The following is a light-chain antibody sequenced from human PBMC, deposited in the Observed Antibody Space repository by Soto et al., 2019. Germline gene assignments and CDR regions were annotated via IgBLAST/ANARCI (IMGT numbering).Light chain of an antibody. CDR3: QQNDRATPWT. V-gene: IGKV1-39*01. CDR2: AAS. CDR1: QTIRSH. Sequence: DIQMTQFPSSLSAYVGERGTITCRASQTIRSHLNWYQQKPGEAPKLLIYAASSLQSGVPSRFSGGGSGTDFTLNISSLQPDDFAPYYCQQNDRATPWTFGQGAKVDIK. J-gene: IGKJ1*01.